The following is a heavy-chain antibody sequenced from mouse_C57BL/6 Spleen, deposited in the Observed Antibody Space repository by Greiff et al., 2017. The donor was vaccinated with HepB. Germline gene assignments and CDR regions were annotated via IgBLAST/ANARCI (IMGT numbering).Heavy chain of an antibody. CDR2: IYPSDSET. CDR1: GYTFTSYW. J-gene: IGHJ1*03. V-gene: IGHV1-61*01. D-gene: IGHD1-1*01. Sequence: VQLQQPGAELVRPGSSVKLSCKASGYTFTSYWMDWVKQRPGQGLEWIGNIYPSDSETHYNQKFKDKATLTVDKSSSTAYMQLSSLTSEDSAVYYCASNPSSSYGYFDVWGTGTTVTVSS. CDR3: ASNPSSSYGYFDV.